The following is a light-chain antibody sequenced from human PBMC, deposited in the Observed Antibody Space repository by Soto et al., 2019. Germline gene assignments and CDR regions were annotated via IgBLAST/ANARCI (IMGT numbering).Light chain of an antibody. CDR3: SSYGGSNNLI. J-gene: IGLJ2*01. V-gene: IGLV2-8*01. CDR2: EVS. CDR1: SSDVGGYNY. Sequence: QSALTQPPSASGSPGQSVTISCSGTSSDVGGYNYVSWYQQHPGKAPKLMIYEVSKRPSGVPDRFSGSKSGNTASLTVSGFQAEDEAHYYCSSYGGSNNLIFGGGTKLTVL.